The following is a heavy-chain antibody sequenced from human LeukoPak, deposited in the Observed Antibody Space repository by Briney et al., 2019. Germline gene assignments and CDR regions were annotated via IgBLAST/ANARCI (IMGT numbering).Heavy chain of an antibody. J-gene: IGHJ6*03. CDR1: GFTFSSYG. Sequence: PGGSLRLSXAASGFTFSSYGMHWVCQAPGRGLEWVAFIRYDGSNKYYADSVKGRFTISRDNSKNTLYLQMNSLRAEDTAVYYCAKCERVPVAYYYYYYMDVWGKGTTVTVSS. CDR2: IRYDGSNK. D-gene: IGHD2-2*01. CDR3: AKCERVPVAYYYYYYMDV. V-gene: IGHV3-30*02.